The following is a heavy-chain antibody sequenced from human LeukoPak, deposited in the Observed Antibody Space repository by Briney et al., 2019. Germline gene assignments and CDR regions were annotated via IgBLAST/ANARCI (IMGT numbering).Heavy chain of an antibody. CDR1: GITVTSNY. J-gene: IGHJ4*02. CDR3: ARGGTSSSWFPN. V-gene: IGHV3-66*01. CDR2: IYSGGST. D-gene: IGHD6-13*01. Sequence: GGSLRLSCVGSGITVTSNYMSWVRQAPGKGLEWVSTIYSGGSTYYADSVKGRFTISRDNSKNTLYLQMNSLRAEDTAVYYCARGGTSSSWFPNWGQGTLVTVSS.